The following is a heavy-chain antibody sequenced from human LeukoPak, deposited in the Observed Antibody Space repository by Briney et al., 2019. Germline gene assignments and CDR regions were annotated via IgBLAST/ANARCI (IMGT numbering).Heavy chain of an antibody. D-gene: IGHD3-22*01. CDR3: ARGHSSGYYLDY. Sequence: SETLSLTCAVYGGSFSGYYWSWIRQPPGKGLEWIGEINHSGSTNYNPSLKSRVTIPVDTSKNQFSLKLSSVTAADTAVYYCARGHSSGYYLDYWGQGTLVTVSS. CDR2: INHSGST. V-gene: IGHV4-34*01. J-gene: IGHJ4*02. CDR1: GGSFSGYY.